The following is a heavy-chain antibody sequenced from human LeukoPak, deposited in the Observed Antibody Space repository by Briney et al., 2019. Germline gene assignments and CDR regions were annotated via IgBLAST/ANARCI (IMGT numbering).Heavy chain of an antibody. V-gene: IGHV4-59*01. CDR1: GGTLSTYY. J-gene: IGHJ6*02. CDR3: SREQYIIGGSGWFGMDV. Sequence: PSETLSLSCRASGGTLSTYYLTWTRQPPGKGLERVGYIHHSGSTEFNPDLERRGIMIFDTYRNKLSQRVSTVPTADTAVYYCSREQYIIGGSGWFGMDVWGHGTTVTVSS. D-gene: IGHD6-19*01. CDR2: IHHSGST.